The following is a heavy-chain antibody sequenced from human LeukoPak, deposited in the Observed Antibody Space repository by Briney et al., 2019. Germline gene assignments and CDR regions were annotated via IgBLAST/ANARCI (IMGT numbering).Heavy chain of an antibody. V-gene: IGHV3-74*01. CDR3: AEAASVRGVSY. CDR1: GCTFSRYW. D-gene: IGHD3-10*01. Sequence: GGSLRLSCAASGCTFSRYWMHWVRQAPGKGPLWVSHINGDGSTKNYADSVKGRFTISRDNAKNTLYLQMNSLRAEDTAVYYCAEAASVRGVSYWGQGTLVTVSS. CDR2: INGDGSTK. J-gene: IGHJ4*02.